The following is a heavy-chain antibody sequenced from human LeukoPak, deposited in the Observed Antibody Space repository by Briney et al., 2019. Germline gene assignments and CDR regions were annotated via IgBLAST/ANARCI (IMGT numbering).Heavy chain of an antibody. D-gene: IGHD1-26*01. CDR2: IYYSGST. V-gene: IGHV4-59*08. CDR1: GETISGFY. CDR3: ARHQWVPPFEI. Sequence: SETLSLTCTVSGETISGFYWNWIRQPPGKGLEWICYIYYSGSTNYNPSLKSRVTISVDTSKNQFSLKLSSVTAADTAVYYCARHQWVPPFEIWGQGTMVTVSS. J-gene: IGHJ3*02.